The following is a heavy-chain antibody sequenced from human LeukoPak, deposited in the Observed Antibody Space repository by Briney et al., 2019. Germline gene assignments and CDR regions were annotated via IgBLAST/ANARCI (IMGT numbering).Heavy chain of an antibody. J-gene: IGHJ4*02. V-gene: IGHV3-48*04. D-gene: IGHD3-22*01. CDR2: ISSSSSTI. CDR3: ATYYYDSSGYKLLDY. Sequence: GGSLRLSFAASGFIISSYSMNWVRQAPGKGLEWVSYISSSSSTIYYADSVKGRFTISRDNAKNSLYLQMNSLRAEDTAVYYCATYYYDSSGYKLLDYWGQGTLVTVSS. CDR1: GFIISSYS.